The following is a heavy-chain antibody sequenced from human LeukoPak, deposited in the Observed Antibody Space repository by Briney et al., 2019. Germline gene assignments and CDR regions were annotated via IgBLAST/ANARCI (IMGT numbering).Heavy chain of an antibody. CDR1: GFTFSSYS. Sequence: GGSLRLSCAASGFTFSSYSMNWVRQAPGKGLEWVSYISSSGSTIYYADSVKGRFTISRDNAKNSLYLQMNSLRAEDTAVYYCAREGMRFFSSYPRLDAFDIWGQGTMVTVSS. CDR3: AREGMRFFSSYPRLDAFDI. CDR2: ISSSGSTI. D-gene: IGHD2-8*01. J-gene: IGHJ3*02. V-gene: IGHV3-48*04.